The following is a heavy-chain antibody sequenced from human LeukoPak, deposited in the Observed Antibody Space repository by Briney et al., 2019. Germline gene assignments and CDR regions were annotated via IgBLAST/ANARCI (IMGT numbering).Heavy chain of an antibody. CDR2: FSDSGGST. J-gene: IGHJ4*02. D-gene: IGHD4-23*01. V-gene: IGHV3-23*01. CDR1: GFTFSSYA. Sequence: PGGSLRLSCAASGFTFSSYAMSWVRQAPGKGLEWVSGFSDSGGSTNYADSVKGRFTISRDNSKNTLFLQMDSLRIEDSAVYYCVRRRDYGDHSHFDYWGQGTRVTVSS. CDR3: VRRRDYGDHSHFDY.